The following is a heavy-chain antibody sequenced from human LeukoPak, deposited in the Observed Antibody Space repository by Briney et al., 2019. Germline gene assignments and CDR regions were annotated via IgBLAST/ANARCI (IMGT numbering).Heavy chain of an antibody. CDR1: GYSISSGYY. CDR2: IYHSGST. J-gene: IGHJ4*02. Sequence: SETLSLTCTVSGYSISSGYYWGLIRPPPGKGLEGIGSIYHSGSTYYNPSLKSRVTISVDTSKNQFSLKLSSVTAADTAVYYCAREWSAGAVADFDYWGQGTLVTVSS. CDR3: AREWSAGAVADFDY. D-gene: IGHD6-19*01. V-gene: IGHV4-38-2*02.